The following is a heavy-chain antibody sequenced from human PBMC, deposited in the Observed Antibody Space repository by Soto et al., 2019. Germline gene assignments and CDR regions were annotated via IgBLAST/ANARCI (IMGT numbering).Heavy chain of an antibody. Sequence: EVQLVESGGGLVQPGGSLRLSCAASGFTVSSKFMTWVRQAPGKGLEWVSLIQSGGTTYYAESVKGRFTISRDTSENTLQIQMDSRRVEDTAVYYCARDDVLCDGGRCAGRPLAVWGKGTTVTVSS. CDR1: GFTVSSKF. CDR2: IQSGGTT. D-gene: IGHD2-21*01. CDR3: ARDDVLCDGGRCAGRPLAV. J-gene: IGHJ6*04. V-gene: IGHV3-66*01.